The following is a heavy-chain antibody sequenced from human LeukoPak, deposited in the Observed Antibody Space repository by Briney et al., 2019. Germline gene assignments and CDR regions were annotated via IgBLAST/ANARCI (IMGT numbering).Heavy chain of an antibody. V-gene: IGHV1-2*02. CDR2: INPNSGGT. J-gene: IGHJ4*02. CDR1: GYTFTAYY. Sequence: GASVKVSCKASGYTFTAYYIQWVRQAPGQGLEWMGWINPNSGGTNYAQKFQGGVTMTRDTSVSTVYMELSRLRSDDTAVYYCGRGFFEYSSSLGEYWGQGTLVTVSS. D-gene: IGHD3-16*01. CDR3: GRGFFEYSSSLGEY.